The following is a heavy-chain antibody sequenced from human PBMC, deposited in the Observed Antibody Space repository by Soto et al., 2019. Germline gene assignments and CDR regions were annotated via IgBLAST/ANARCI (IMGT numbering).Heavy chain of an antibody. D-gene: IGHD1-26*01. CDR2: ISYDGSNK. CDR1: GFTSISYA. CDR3: ARVLDIVGAIDY. J-gene: IGHJ4*02. V-gene: IGHV3-30-3*01. Sequence: GPLSPPSAASGFTSISYAMHWVRRAPGKGLEWVAVISYDGSNKYYADSVKGRFTISRDNSKNTLYLQMNSLRAEDTAVYYCARVLDIVGAIDYWGQGTLVTVSS.